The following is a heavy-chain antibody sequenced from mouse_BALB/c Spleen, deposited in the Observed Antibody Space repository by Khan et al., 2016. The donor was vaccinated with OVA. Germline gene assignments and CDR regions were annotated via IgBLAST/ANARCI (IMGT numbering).Heavy chain of an antibody. J-gene: IGHJ2*01. CDR1: GYSITSDYA. CDR3: ARDDGSSYLFFDY. D-gene: IGHD1-1*01. Sequence: EVQLQESGPGLVKPSQSLSLTCTVTGYSITSDYAWNWIRQFPGNKLEWMAYITYSGSTGYNPSLKGRISITRDTSKNQFFLQLNSVTTEDTATYYCARDDGSSYLFFDYWGQGITLTVSS. CDR2: ITYSGST. V-gene: IGHV3-2*02.